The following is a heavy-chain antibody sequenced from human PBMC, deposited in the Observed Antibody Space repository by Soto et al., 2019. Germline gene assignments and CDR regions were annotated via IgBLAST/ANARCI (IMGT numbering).Heavy chain of an antibody. CDR2: IYYSGST. V-gene: IGHV4-31*03. CDR1: GGSISSGGYY. J-gene: IGHJ3*02. Sequence: PSETLSLTCTVSGGSISSGGYYWSWIRQHPGKGLEWIGYIYYSGSTYYNPSLKSRVTISVDTSKNQFSLKLSSVTAADTAVYYCARDTNYYDSSGYPSRALDIWGQGTMGTLSS. D-gene: IGHD3-22*01. CDR3: ARDTNYYDSSGYPSRALDI.